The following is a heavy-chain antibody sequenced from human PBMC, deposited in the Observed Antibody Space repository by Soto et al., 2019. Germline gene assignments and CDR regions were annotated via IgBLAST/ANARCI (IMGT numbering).Heavy chain of an antibody. CDR1: GYSFTSYW. D-gene: IGHD6-19*01. CDR2: IYPGDSGT. V-gene: IGHV5-51*01. CDR3: ASCMHSSGWSHFPGMDV. J-gene: IGHJ6*02. Sequence: LGESLKISCKGSGYSFTSYWIGWVRQMPGKGLEWMGIIYPGDSGTRYSPSFQGQVTISADKSISTAYLQWSSLKASDTAMYYCASCMHSSGWSHFPGMDVWGQGTTVTVSS.